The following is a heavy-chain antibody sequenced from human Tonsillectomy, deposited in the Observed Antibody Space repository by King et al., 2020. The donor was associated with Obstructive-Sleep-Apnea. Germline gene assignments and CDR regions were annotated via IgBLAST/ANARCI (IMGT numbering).Heavy chain of an antibody. V-gene: IGHV4-34*12. CDR1: GGSFSGYY. J-gene: IGHJ4*02. CDR3: ASDYDSSGYGFDY. D-gene: IGHD3-22*01. CDR2: IIHSGST. Sequence: QVQLQQWGAGLLKPSETLSLTCAVYGGSFSGYYWSWIRQPPGKGLEWIGEIIHSGSTNSTPSLKGRVTISVDTSKNQFSLKLSSVTAADTAVYYCASDYDSSGYGFDYWGQGTLVTVSS.